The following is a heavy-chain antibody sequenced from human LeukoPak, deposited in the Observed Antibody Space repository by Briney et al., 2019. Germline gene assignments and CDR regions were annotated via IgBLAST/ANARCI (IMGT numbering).Heavy chain of an antibody. V-gene: IGHV5-51*01. CDR3: ARGPLYSSVFYWFAP. Sequence: GESLKISCKISGYILTNNWIGWVRQVPGKGLEWMGLIYPGNSDTKYSPSFQGQVTFSVDKSISTAYLQWSSLKASDTAMYYCARGPLYSSVFYWFAPWGQGTLVTVSS. D-gene: IGHD6-19*01. CDR1: GYILTNNW. J-gene: IGHJ5*02. CDR2: IYPGNSDT.